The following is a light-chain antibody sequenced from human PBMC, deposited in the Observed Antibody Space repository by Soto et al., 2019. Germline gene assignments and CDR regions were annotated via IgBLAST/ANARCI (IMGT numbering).Light chain of an antibody. V-gene: IGKV1-5*03. CDR1: QTISSW. J-gene: IGKJ1*01. CDR2: KAS. Sequence: DIQMTQSPSTLSRSVGDRVTITCRASQTISSWLAWYQQKPGKAPKLLIYKASTLKSGVPSRFSGRGSGTEFTLTISSLQPDDFATYYCQHYNSYSEAFGQGTKVELK. CDR3: QHYNSYSEA.